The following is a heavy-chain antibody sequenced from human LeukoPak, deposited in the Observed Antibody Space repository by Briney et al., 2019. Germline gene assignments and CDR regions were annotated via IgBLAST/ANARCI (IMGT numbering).Heavy chain of an antibody. CDR3: ARSVVTLYWYFDL. D-gene: IGHD4-23*01. CDR1: GGSISGYY. V-gene: IGHV4-59*01. J-gene: IGHJ2*01. Sequence: SETLSLTCTVSGGSISGYYYNWIRQPPGKGLEWIGYIYYSGSTNYNPSLKSRVTISLATPKNQFSLKLSSVTTADTAVYYCARSVVTLYWYFDLWGRGTLVTVSS. CDR2: IYYSGST.